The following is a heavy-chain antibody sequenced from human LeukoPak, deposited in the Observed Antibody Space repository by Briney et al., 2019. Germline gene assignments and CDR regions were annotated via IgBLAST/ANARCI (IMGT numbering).Heavy chain of an antibody. CDR1: GFTFISYG. V-gene: IGHV3-33*01. CDR3: ARDTAEIDY. J-gene: IGHJ4*02. D-gene: IGHD1-14*01. CDR2: IWYDGSNK. Sequence: GRSLRLSCAASGFTFISYGMHWVRQAPGKGLEWVAVIWYDGSNKYYADCVKGRFTISRDNSKNTLYLQMNSLRAEDTAVYYCARDTAEIDYWGQGTLVTISS.